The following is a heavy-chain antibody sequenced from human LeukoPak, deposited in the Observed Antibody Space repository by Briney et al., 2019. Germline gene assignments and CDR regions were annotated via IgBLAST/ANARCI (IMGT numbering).Heavy chain of an antibody. Sequence: GGSLRLSCAASGYTFVSYTMNWVRQAPGKGLEWVSSISSSSTYIYYADSVKGRFTISRDNAKNSLSLQMNSLRAEDTAVYYCARDYGSGNYFLYFDSWGQGTLVTVSS. J-gene: IGHJ4*02. D-gene: IGHD3-10*01. CDR3: ARDYGSGNYFLYFDS. CDR1: GYTFVSYT. CDR2: ISSSSTYI. V-gene: IGHV3-21*01.